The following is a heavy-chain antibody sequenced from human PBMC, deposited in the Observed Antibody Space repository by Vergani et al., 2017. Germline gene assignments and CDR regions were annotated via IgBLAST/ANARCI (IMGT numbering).Heavy chain of an antibody. CDR3: ANSVIAGNVGVAYFGMDV. CDR1: GFTFSSYS. D-gene: IGHD2/OR15-2a*01. V-gene: IGHV3-48*01. Sequence: DVQLVESGGDLVQPGGSLRLSCAASGFTFSSYSMNWVRQAPGKGLEWISYISTTSDTIYYADSVRGRFTISRDKSQNTVNLQMNSLRTEDTAVYFCANSVIAGNVGVAYFGMDVWGRGTTVTVS. J-gene: IGHJ6*02. CDR2: ISTTSDTI.